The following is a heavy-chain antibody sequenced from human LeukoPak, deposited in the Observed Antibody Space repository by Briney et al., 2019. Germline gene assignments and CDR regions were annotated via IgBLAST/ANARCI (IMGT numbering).Heavy chain of an antibody. Sequence: GGSLRLSCAASGFTFSSYWMHWVHQTPGKGLMWVSRIHPDGSTTAYADSVKGRFTISRDNAKNTLYLQMNSLRVEDTAVYYCARDSAGLTWGQGTLVTVSS. CDR2: IHPDGSTT. D-gene: IGHD6-19*01. J-gene: IGHJ5*02. CDR1: GFTFSSYW. V-gene: IGHV3-74*01. CDR3: ARDSAGLT.